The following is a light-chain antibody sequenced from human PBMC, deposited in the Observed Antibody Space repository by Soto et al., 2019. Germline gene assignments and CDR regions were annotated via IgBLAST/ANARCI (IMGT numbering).Light chain of an antibody. CDR2: DAS. J-gene: IGKJ4*01. Sequence: EIVMTQSPATLSVSPGEGATLSCKASQNGYNNLAWYQQRPGQPPRLLIYDASTRATGISARFSGSGYGTEFTLTISSLQSEDFAVYFCQQCRNWPLTFCGGTKVEIK. V-gene: IGKV3-15*01. CDR3: QQCRNWPLT. CDR1: QNGYNN.